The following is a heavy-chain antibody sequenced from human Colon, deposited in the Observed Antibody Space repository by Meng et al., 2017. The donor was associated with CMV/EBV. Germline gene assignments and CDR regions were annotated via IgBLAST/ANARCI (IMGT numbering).Heavy chain of an antibody. D-gene: IGHD2-8*02. CDR3: TSGYWYETYFDH. V-gene: IGHV3-72*01. CDR2: SRNRANIYTT. CDR1: GFTFSDHY. J-gene: IGHJ4*02. Sequence: GESLKISCATSGFTFSDHYMDWVRQAPGRGLEWVGRSRNRANIYTTEYAPSVRGRFTISRDESKKLLFLHMTSLKTEDTAVYYCTSGYWYETYFDHWGQGTLVTVS.